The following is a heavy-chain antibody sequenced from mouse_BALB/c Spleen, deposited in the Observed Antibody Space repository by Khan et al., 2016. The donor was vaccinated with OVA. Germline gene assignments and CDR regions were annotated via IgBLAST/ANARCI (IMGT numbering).Heavy chain of an antibody. D-gene: IGHD1-1*02. CDR1: GYTFTSYY. CDR3: TRSGYGTFAY. CDR2: INPNNGGT. J-gene: IGHJ3*01. V-gene: IGHV1S81*02. Sequence: VQLQQSGAELVKPGASVRLSCKASGYTFTSYYLYWVKQRPGQGLEWIGDINPNNGGTNFNEKFRTKATLTVDKSSNTAYMELSRLTSEDSAVYYGTRSGYGTFAYWCQGTLVTVSA.